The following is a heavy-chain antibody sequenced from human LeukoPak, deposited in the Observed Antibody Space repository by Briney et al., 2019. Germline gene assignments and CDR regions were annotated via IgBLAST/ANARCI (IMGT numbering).Heavy chain of an antibody. CDR2: LYSSGST. V-gene: IGHV4-59*08. CDR1: GGSVSGQH. CDR3: ASNMGYYYDSSGYPVRSDAFDI. D-gene: IGHD3-22*01. J-gene: IGHJ3*02. Sequence: SETLSLTCTVTGGSVSGQHWSWIRQPPGQGLEWIGYLYSSGSTNYNPSLKSRVTISVDTSKNQFSLKLSSVTAADTAVYYCASNMGYYYDSSGYPVRSDAFDIWGQGTMVTVSS.